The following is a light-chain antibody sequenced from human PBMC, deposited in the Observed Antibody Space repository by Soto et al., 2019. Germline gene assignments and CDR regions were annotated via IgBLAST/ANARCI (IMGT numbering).Light chain of an antibody. Sequence: IQMTQSPSSLSASVGDRVTITCRASQSISRYLIWFQQTPGKAPRLLIYATSTLESGVPLRFSGSGSGTEFTLTISSLEPEDFAVYYCQQRSNWPLTFGGGTKVDIK. V-gene: IGKV1-39*01. CDR2: ATS. CDR1: QSISRY. CDR3: QQRSNWPLT. J-gene: IGKJ4*01.